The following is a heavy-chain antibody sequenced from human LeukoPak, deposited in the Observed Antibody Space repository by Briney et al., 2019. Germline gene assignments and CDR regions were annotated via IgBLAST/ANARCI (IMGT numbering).Heavy chain of an antibody. CDR1: GGSISSYY. J-gene: IGHJ2*01. D-gene: IGHD1/OR15-1a*01. Sequence: SETLSLTCTVSGGSISSYYWSWIRQPPGKGLEWIGYIYYSGSTNYNPSLKSRVTISVDTSKNQFSLKLSSVTAADTAVYYCARRLGSMVNNPRTTRQYWYFDLWGRGTLVTVSS. V-gene: IGHV4-59*01. CDR2: IYYSGST. CDR3: ARRLGSMVNNPRTTRQYWYFDL.